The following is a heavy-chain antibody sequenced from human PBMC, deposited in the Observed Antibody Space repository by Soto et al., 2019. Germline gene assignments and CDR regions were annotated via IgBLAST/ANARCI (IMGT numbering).Heavy chain of an antibody. V-gene: IGHV4-59*08. J-gene: IGHJ4*02. CDR2: ISYSGST. D-gene: IGHD6-13*01. CDR1: GDSISTSY. Sequence: SETLSLTCTVSGDSISTSYWSWIRQPPGKGLESIGYISYSGSTNYNPSLKSRVTISVDTSKNQFSLKLTSVTAADTAVYYCARRHGSSYIDYWGQGTLVTV. CDR3: ARRHGSSYIDY.